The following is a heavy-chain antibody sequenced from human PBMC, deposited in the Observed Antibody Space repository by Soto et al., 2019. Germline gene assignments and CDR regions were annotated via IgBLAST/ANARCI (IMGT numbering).Heavy chain of an antibody. J-gene: IGHJ4*02. CDR1: GGSISSSNW. D-gene: IGHD3-3*01. CDR2: IYHSGST. CDR3: ARRSDDIWSGYYGIFDY. V-gene: IGHV4-4*02. Sequence: SETLSLTCAVSGGSISSSNWWSWVRQPPGKGLEWIGEIYHSGSTNYNPSLKSRVTISVDKSKNQFSLKLSSVTAADTAVYYCARRSDDIWSGYYGIFDYWGQGTLVTVSS.